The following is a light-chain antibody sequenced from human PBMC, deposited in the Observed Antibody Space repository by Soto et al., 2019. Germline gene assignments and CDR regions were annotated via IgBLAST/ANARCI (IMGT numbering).Light chain of an antibody. CDR3: QSYDSSLSGYV. V-gene: IGLV1-40*01. CDR2: GNS. CDR1: SSDIGAGYD. J-gene: IGLJ1*01. Sequence: QSVLTQPPSVSGAPGQRVTISCTGRSSDIGAGYDVHWYQQLPGTAPKLLISGNSNRPSGVPDRFSGSKSGTSASLAITGLQAEDEADYYCQSYDSSLSGYVFGTGTKVTVL.